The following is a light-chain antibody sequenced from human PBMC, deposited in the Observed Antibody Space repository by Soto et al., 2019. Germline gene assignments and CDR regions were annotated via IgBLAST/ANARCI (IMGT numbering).Light chain of an antibody. V-gene: IGKV3-20*01. CDR2: GAS. CDR3: QQYGDSPPRA. J-gene: IGKJ1*01. Sequence: EIVLTQSPGTLSLSPGERATLSCRASQSISNTYLVWYQQKPGQAPRLLIYGASNRATGIPERFSVSGSGTDFTLTISRLEPEDFAVYYCQQYGDSPPRAFGQGTKVEVK. CDR1: QSISNTY.